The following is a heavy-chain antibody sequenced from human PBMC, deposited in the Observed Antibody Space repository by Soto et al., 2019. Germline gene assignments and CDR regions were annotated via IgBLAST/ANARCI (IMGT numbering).Heavy chain of an antibody. CDR2: IYWNDDK. CDR3: ADRHALGSFDI. CDR1: GFSLSTRAVG. V-gene: IGHV2-5*01. J-gene: IGHJ3*02. Sequence: SGPTLVNPTQTLTLTCNFSGFSLSTRAVGVGWIRQPPGKALEWLALIYWNDDKRYSPSLKNRLTITKDTSKNHVVLTMTNMYPVDTATYYCADRHALGSFDIWGQGTKVTVSS.